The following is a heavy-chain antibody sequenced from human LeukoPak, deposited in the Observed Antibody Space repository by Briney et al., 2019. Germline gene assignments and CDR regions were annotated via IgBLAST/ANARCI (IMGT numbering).Heavy chain of an antibody. CDR2: ISVYNGNT. CDR3: ATRRTEGLFIRGFDY. CDR1: GYTFTSYG. V-gene: IGHV1-18*01. J-gene: IGHJ4*02. D-gene: IGHD3/OR15-3a*01. Sequence: ASVKVSCKSSGYTFTSYGISWVRQAPGQGLEWMGWISVYNGNTNYAQKFQGRVTMTTDTSTSTAYMELSSLRSEDTAVYYCATRRTEGLFIRGFDYWGQGTLVTVSS.